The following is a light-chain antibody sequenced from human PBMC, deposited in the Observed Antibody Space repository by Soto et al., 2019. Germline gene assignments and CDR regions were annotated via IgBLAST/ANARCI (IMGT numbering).Light chain of an antibody. J-gene: IGKJ1*01. CDR2: AAS. Sequence: AIRMTQSPSSFSASTGGRCTITCRASQGISSYLAWYQQKPGKAPKLLXYAASTLQSGVPSRFSGSGSGTDFTLTISCLQSEDFATYYCQQYYSYPRTFGQGTKVDIK. CDR3: QQYYSYPRT. V-gene: IGKV1-8*01. CDR1: QGISSY.